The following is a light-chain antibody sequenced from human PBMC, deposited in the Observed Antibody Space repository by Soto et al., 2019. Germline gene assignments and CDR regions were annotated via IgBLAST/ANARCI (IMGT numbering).Light chain of an antibody. CDR2: DAS. CDR1: SSDVGGFNY. V-gene: IGLV2-14*03. J-gene: IGLJ2*01. Sequence: QSALTQPASVSGSPGQSITISCTGTSSDVGGFNYVSWYQQHPGKAPKLMIYDASNRPSGVSNRFSGSKSGHTASLTISGLQAEDEADYYCSSYSSSTTLLFGGGTKLTVL. CDR3: SSYSSSTTLL.